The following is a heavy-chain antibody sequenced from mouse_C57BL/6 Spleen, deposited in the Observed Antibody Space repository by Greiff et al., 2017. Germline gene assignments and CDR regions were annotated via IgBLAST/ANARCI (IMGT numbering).Heavy chain of an antibody. J-gene: IGHJ4*01. D-gene: IGHD1-1*01. Sequence: QVQLQQSGPGLVQPSQSLSITCPVSGFSLTSYGVHWVRQSPGKGLEWLGVIWSGGSTDYNAAFISRLSISKDNSKSQVFFKMNSLQADDTAIYYCARKDGSSYNYAMDYWGQGTSVTVSS. CDR1: GFSLTSYG. CDR2: IWSGGST. CDR3: ARKDGSSYNYAMDY. V-gene: IGHV2-2*01.